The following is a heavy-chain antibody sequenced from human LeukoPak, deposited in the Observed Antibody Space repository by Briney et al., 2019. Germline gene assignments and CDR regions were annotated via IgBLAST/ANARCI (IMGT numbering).Heavy chain of an antibody. V-gene: IGHV4-34*01. CDR3: ARGVGATSYYYYYMDV. Sequence: SETLSLTCAVYGGSFSGYYWSWIRQPPGKGLEWIGEINHSGGTNYNPSLKSRVTISVDTSKNQFSLKLSSVTAADTAVYYCARGVGATSYYYYYMDVWGKGTTVTVSS. J-gene: IGHJ6*03. CDR2: INHSGGT. CDR1: GGSFSGYY. D-gene: IGHD1-26*01.